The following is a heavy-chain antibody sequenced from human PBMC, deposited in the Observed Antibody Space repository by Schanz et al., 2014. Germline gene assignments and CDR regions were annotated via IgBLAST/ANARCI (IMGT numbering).Heavy chain of an antibody. D-gene: IGHD6-19*01. CDR3: ARDHQWLARYYMDV. Sequence: EAQLLESGGGLVQPGGSLRLSCATSGFTFSRFGMHWVRQAPGKGLEWVSGIGGSGDSTHYADSVKGRFIISRDNSKKTLYLQMNSLRAEDTAVYYCARDHQWLARYYMDVWGKGTTVTVSS. J-gene: IGHJ6*03. CDR2: IGGSGDST. CDR1: GFTFSRFG. V-gene: IGHV3-23*01.